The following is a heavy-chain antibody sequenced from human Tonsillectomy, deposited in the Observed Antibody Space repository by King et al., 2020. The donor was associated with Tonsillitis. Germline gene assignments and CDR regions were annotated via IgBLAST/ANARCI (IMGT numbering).Heavy chain of an antibody. CDR1: GFTFSSYA. V-gene: IGHV3-23*04. D-gene: IGHD2-21*01. CDR2: SSSIDDIT. CDR3: AKRFSANSGAFDY. J-gene: IGHJ4*02. Sequence: VQLVESGGGLVQPGESLRLSCAASGFTFSSYAMSWVRQAPGKGLELVSGSSNSSSIDDITYYTESVKGRFTISRDFSKNTLYLLMTNLRAEDTAVYYCAKRFSANSGAFDYWGQGTLVSVSS.